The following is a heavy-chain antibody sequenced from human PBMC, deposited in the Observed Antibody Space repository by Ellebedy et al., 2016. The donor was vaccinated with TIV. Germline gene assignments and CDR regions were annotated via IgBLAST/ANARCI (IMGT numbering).Heavy chain of an antibody. D-gene: IGHD3-9*01. J-gene: IGHJ4*02. CDR2: IRPDNDDT. V-gene: IGHV1-18*01. CDR3: VRVWNILTGYYFFDY. CDR1: GYSFSNYG. Sequence: ASVKVSCXASGYSFSNYGISWVRQTPGQGLEWMGWIRPDNDDTNYAQKLQGRVTMTRDTSTSTAYMELTSLRSDDTALYYCVRVWNILTGYYFFDYWGQGTLVTVSS.